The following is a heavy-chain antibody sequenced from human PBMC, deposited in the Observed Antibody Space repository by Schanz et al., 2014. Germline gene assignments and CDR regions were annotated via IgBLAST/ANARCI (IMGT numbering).Heavy chain of an antibody. D-gene: IGHD5-12*01. V-gene: IGHV3-7*03. CDR1: GFTVSKNY. J-gene: IGHJ4*02. CDR2: IKQDGSEK. CDR3: ARAFGGYDPAGALDY. Sequence: EVRLVESGGGLVQPGGSLRLSCAASGFTVSKNYMSWVRQAPGKGLEWVANIKQDGSEKYYVDSVKGRFTLSRDNAKNSMYLQMNSLRVEDTAVYYCARAFGGYDPAGALDYWGQGTLVTVSS.